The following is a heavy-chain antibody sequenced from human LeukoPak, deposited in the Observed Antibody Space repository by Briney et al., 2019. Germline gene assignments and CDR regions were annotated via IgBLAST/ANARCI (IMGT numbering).Heavy chain of an antibody. D-gene: IGHD1-26*01. CDR2: LSGGGGST. J-gene: IGHJ5*02. CDR3: AKGPSGSWFDP. Sequence: GGSLRLSCAASGFTFSSYAMSWVRQAPGKGLEWVSALSGGGGSTFYTDSVKGRFTISRDNSKNTLYLQMSSLRAEDTAVYYCAKGPSGSWFDPWGQGTLVTVSS. V-gene: IGHV3-23*01. CDR1: GFTFSSYA.